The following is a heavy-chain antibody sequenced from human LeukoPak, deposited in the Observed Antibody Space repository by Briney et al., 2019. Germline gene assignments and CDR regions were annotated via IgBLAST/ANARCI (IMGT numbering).Heavy chain of an antibody. D-gene: IGHD3-3*02. CDR1: RFTFGSYA. J-gene: IGHJ4*02. V-gene: IGHV3-23*01. CDR2: ISDSGDST. CDR3: ASILATPSADY. Sequence: GGSLRLSCAASRFTFGSYAMSWVRQAPGEGLEWVSAISDSGDSTYYADSVEGRFTISRDNSKNTLYLQMNSLRAEDTAVYYCASILATPSADYWGQGTLVTVSS.